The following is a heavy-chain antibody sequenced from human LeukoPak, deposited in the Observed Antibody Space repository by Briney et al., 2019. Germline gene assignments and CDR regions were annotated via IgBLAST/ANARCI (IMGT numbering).Heavy chain of an antibody. CDR2: ISSGSSYK. J-gene: IGHJ3*02. CDR3: ARDLGSIATAGTETFDI. Sequence: GGSLRLSCAASGFTFSSYSINWVRQAPGKGLEWVSSISSGSSYKSYADSVKGRFTISRDNAKKSLYLQTNSLRAEDTAVYYCARDLGSIATAGTETFDIWGQGTMVTVSS. D-gene: IGHD6-13*01. V-gene: IGHV3-21*01. CDR1: GFTFSSYS.